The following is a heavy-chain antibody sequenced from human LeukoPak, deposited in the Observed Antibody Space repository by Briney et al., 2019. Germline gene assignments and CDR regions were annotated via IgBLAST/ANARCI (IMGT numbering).Heavy chain of an antibody. CDR1: GFTFSSYS. D-gene: IGHD3-10*01. J-gene: IGHJ4*02. Sequence: PGGSLRLSCAASGFTFSSYSMNWVRQAPGKGLEWVSYISSSSSTIYYADSVKGRFTISRDNAKNSLCLQMNSLRDEDTAVYYCARDVYGSGSHIYYWGQGTLVTVSS. CDR2: ISSSSSTI. V-gene: IGHV3-48*02. CDR3: ARDVYGSGSHIYY.